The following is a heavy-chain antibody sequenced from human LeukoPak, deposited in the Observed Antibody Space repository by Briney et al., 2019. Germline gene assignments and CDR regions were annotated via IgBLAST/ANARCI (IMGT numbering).Heavy chain of an antibody. CDR3: ARSHDRQQLVYFDY. D-gene: IGHD6-13*01. J-gene: IGHJ4*02. CDR2: INPNSGGT. CDR1: GYTFTGYY. Sequence: GASVKVSCKASGYTFTGYYMHWVRQAPGQGLEWMGWINPNSGGTNYAQKFQGRVTMTRDTSISTAYMELSRLRSVDTAVYYCARSHDRQQLVYFDYWGQGTLVTVSS. V-gene: IGHV1-2*02.